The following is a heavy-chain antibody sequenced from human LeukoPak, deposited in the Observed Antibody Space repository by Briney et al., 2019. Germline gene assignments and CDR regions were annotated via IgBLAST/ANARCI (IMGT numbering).Heavy chain of an antibody. J-gene: IGHJ4*02. CDR2: VSGGGGST. D-gene: IGHD4-23*01. Sequence: PGGSLRLSCAASGFTFSSHAMYWVRQAPGKGLEWGSDVSGGGGSTYYSYSVKGRVTLSRDNSKNTLYLQMNSLRAEDTALYYCARFGYGSKVDYWGQGTLVTVSS. CDR3: ARFGYGSKVDY. CDR1: GFTFSSHA. V-gene: IGHV3-23*01.